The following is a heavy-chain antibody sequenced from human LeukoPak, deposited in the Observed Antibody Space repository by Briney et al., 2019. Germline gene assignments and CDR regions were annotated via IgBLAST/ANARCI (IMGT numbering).Heavy chain of an antibody. Sequence: GGSLRLSCAASGFIFNNYGLIWVRQAPGKGLEWVSAISNDGGGTKYADFVKGRFTISRDNSKNTLFLQMNSLRAEDTALYYCAKGSRGYFVDLWGQGTLVTVSS. CDR3: AKGSRGYFVDL. J-gene: IGHJ5*02. V-gene: IGHV3-23*01. D-gene: IGHD3-22*01. CDR1: GFIFNNYG. CDR2: ISNDGGGT.